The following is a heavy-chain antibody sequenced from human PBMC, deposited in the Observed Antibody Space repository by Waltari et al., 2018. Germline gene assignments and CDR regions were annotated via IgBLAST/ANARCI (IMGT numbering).Heavy chain of an antibody. J-gene: IGHJ6*02. CDR1: GYSISSGYY. D-gene: IGHD4-17*01. Sequence: QVQLQESGPGLVKPSETLSLTCAVSGYSISSGYYWGWIRQPPGKGLEWIGSIYHSGSTYYNPSLKSRVTISVDTAKNQCSLKLSSVTAADTAVYYCARVTTSLGHDGMDVWGQGTTVTVSS. CDR3: ARVTTSLGHDGMDV. V-gene: IGHV4-38-2*01. CDR2: IYHSGST.